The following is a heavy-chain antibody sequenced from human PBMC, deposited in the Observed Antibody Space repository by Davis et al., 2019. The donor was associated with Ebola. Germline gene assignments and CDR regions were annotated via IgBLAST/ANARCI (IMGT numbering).Heavy chain of an antibody. Sequence: GSLRLSCAVYGGSFSGYYWSWIRQPPGKGLEWIGEINYSGSTNYNPSLKSRVTISVDTSKNQFSLKLSSVTAADTAVYYCARGGAVAGPWGQGTLVTVSS. J-gene: IGHJ5*02. CDR1: GGSFSGYY. V-gene: IGHV4-34*01. D-gene: IGHD6-19*01. CDR2: INYSGST. CDR3: ARGGAVAGP.